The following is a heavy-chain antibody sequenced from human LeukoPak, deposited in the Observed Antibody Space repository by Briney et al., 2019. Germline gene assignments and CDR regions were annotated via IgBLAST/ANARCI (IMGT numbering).Heavy chain of an antibody. V-gene: IGHV4-59*12. Sequence: TSETLSLTCTVSGGSITSYYWSWIRQPPGKGLEWIGYIYYSGSTNYNPSLKSRVTISVDTSKNQFSLKLSSVTAADTAVYYCARRSSSWYGYYYHYYMDVWGKGTTVTVSS. D-gene: IGHD6-13*01. J-gene: IGHJ6*03. CDR3: ARRSSSWYGYYYHYYMDV. CDR1: GGSITSYY. CDR2: IYYSGST.